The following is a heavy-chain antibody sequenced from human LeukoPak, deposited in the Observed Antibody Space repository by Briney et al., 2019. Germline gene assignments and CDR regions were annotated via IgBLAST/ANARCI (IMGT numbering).Heavy chain of an antibody. V-gene: IGHV3-23*01. D-gene: IGHD2-2*01. CDR1: GFTFSSYA. Sequence: GGSLRLSCAASGFTFSSYAMSWVRQAPGKGLEWVSAISGSGGSTYYADSVKGRFTVSRDNFRDTLYLQMNSLRAEDTAVYYCAKARDNPYSYHDFWGQGTLVTVSS. J-gene: IGHJ4*02. CDR3: AKARDNPYSYHDF. CDR2: ISGSGGST.